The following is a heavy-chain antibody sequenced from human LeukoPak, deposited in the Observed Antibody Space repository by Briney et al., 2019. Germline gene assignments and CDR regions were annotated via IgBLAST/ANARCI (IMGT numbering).Heavy chain of an antibody. CDR3: ARFTPRLTREKFDY. J-gene: IGHJ4*02. CDR2: IRAYNGNT. Sequence: ASVKVSCKASGYTFSKYDINGMRQAPGQGLEWMGWIRAYNGNTKYAQKLQGRVTMTTDTSTTTAYMELRSLRSDDTAVYYCARFTPRLTREKFDYWGQGTLVTVSS. D-gene: IGHD2-2*01. V-gene: IGHV1-18*01. CDR1: GYTFSKYD.